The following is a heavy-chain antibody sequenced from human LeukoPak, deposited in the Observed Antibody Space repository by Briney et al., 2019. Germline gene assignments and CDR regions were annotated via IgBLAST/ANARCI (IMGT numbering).Heavy chain of an antibody. CDR1: GFTFSSYW. D-gene: IGHD2-2*01. V-gene: IGHV3-7*05. CDR2: IKQDGSEK. J-gene: IGHJ6*02. CDR3: ARDGPIVVVPAAMPYYYYGMDV. Sequence: GGSLRLSCAASGFTFSSYWMSWVRRAPGKGLEWVVNIKQDGSEKYYVDSVKGRFTISRDNAKNSLYLQMNSLRAEDTAVYYCARDGPIVVVPAAMPYYYYGMDVWGQGTTVTVSS.